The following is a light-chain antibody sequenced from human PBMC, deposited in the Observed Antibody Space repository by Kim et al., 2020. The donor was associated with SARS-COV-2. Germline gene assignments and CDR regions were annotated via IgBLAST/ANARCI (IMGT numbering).Light chain of an antibody. CDR1: QSITGDY. CDR3: QHYAYPPRT. J-gene: IGKJ1*01. V-gene: IGKV3-20*01. CDR2: GAS. Sequence: SPGERASLSGRASQSITGDYLAGCQHKPDQSPRVLIYGASQRATGVPDRFSGSGSETDFTLTINRLEPGDFAVFYCQHYAYPPRTFGQETNVDIK.